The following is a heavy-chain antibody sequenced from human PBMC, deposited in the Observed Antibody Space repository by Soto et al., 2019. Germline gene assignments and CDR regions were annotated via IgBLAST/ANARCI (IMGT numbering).Heavy chain of an antibody. V-gene: IGHV4-59*01. Sequence: SETLSLTCTGRGVSISSYYWSWIRQPPGKGLEWIGYIYYSGSTNYNPSLKSRVTISVDTSKNQFSLKLSSVTAADTAVYYSARDWGAAANWFDPWGQGTLVTVSS. D-gene: IGHD6-13*01. CDR2: IYYSGST. CDR1: GVSISSYY. J-gene: IGHJ5*02. CDR3: ARDWGAAANWFDP.